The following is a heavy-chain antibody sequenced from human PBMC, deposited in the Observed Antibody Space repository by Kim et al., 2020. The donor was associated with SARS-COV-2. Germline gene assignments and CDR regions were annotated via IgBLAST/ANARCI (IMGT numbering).Heavy chain of an antibody. V-gene: IGHV5-51*01. CDR1: GYSFTNYW. CDR3: ARQSYSSGRYSGRPLTNYYFDY. D-gene: IGHD6-19*01. Sequence: GESLKISCKGSGYSFTNYWIGWVRQMPGKGLEWMGIIYPDDSDLKYNPSFRGQVTISADKSISTAYLQWSSLKASDTAMYYCARQSYSSGRYSGRPLTNYYFDYWGQGTLVTVSS. CDR2: IYPDDSDL. J-gene: IGHJ4*02.